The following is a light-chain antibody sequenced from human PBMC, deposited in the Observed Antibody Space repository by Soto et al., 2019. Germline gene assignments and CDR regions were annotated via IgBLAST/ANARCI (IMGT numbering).Light chain of an antibody. J-gene: IGLJ1*01. CDR2: EVS. Sequence: QSVLTQPPSASGSPGQPVTISCTGTSSDVGGYDYVSWYQQYPGKAPKLLIYEVSKRPSGVPDRFSGSKTGNTASLTVSGLQADDEADYYCTLYAGDNNYLFGTGTKVTVL. CDR1: SSDVGGYDY. CDR3: TLYAGDNNYL. V-gene: IGLV2-8*01.